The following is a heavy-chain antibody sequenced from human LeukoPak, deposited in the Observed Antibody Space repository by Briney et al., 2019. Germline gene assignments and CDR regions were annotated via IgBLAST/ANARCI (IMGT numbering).Heavy chain of an antibody. CDR2: MNPNSGNT. V-gene: IGHV1-8*01. Sequence: ASVKVSCKASGYTFTSYDINWVRQATGQGLEWMGWMNPNSGNTGHAQKFQGRVTMTRNTSISTAYMELSSLRSEDTAVYYCARLEPYDGDDYWGQGTLVTVSS. J-gene: IGHJ4*02. CDR3: ARLEPYDGDDY. D-gene: IGHD1-14*01. CDR1: GYTFTSYD.